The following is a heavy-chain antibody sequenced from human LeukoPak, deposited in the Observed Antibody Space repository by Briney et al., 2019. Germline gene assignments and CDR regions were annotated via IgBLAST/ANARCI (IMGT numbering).Heavy chain of an antibody. D-gene: IGHD3-9*01. J-gene: IGHJ4*02. Sequence: PGGSLRLSCAASGFTFSSYSMNWVRQAPGKGLEWVSSISDSGGSTYYADSVKGRFTISRDNSKNTLYLQMNSLRAEDTAVYYCAKARADILTSYYSYWGQGTQVTVSS. CDR3: AKARADILTSYYSY. CDR2: ISDSGGST. V-gene: IGHV3-23*01. CDR1: GFTFSSYS.